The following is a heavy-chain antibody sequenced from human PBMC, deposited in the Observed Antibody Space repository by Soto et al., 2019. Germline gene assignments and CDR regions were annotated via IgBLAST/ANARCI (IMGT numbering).Heavy chain of an antibody. V-gene: IGHV3-33*01. J-gene: IGHJ6*02. CDR3: ARDFSSSSRRYYYGMDV. D-gene: IGHD6-6*01. Sequence: GGSLRLSCAASGFTFSSYGMHWVRQAPGKGLEWVAVIWYDGSNKYYADSVKGRFTISRDNSKNTLYLQMNSLRAEDTAVYYCARDFSSSSRRYYYGMDVWGQGTTVTVSS. CDR2: IWYDGSNK. CDR1: GFTFSSYG.